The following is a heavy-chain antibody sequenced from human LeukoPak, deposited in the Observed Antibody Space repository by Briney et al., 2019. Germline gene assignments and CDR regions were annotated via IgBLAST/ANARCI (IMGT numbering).Heavy chain of an antibody. CDR3: ASVRTGWYFDY. Sequence: ASVKVSCTASGYTFTTYYMHWVRQAPGQGLEWMGIINPSGGSATYAQKFQGRVTMTRDTSISTVYMELSSLTSDDTAMYYCASVRTGWYFDYWGQGTLVTVSS. D-gene: IGHD6-19*01. J-gene: IGHJ4*02. CDR1: GYTFTTYY. V-gene: IGHV1-46*01. CDR2: INPSGGSA.